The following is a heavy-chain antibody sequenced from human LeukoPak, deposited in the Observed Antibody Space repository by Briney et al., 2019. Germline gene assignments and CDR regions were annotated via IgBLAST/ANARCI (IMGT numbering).Heavy chain of an antibody. CDR3: ARDSRYNNWFDP. D-gene: IGHD5-24*01. Sequence: ASVKVSCKASGGTFSSYAISWVRQAPGQGLEWMGIINPSGGSTSYAQKFQGRVTMTRDTSISTAYMELSRLRSDDTAVYYCARDSRYNNWFDPWGQGTLVTVSS. V-gene: IGHV1-46*01. J-gene: IGHJ5*02. CDR1: GGTFSSYA. CDR2: INPSGGST.